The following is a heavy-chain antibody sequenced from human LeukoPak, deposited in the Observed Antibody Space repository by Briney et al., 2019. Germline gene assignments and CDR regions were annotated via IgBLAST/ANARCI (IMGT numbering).Heavy chain of an antibody. V-gene: IGHV1-69*02. CDR3: ARAEVYYYGMDV. CDR1: GGTFSSYT. J-gene: IGHJ6*02. Sequence: SVKVSCKAFGGTFSSYTISWVRQAPGQGLEWMGRIIPILGIANYAQKFQGRVTITADKPTSTAYMELSSLRSEDTAVYYCARAEVYYYGMDVWGQGTTVTVSS. CDR2: IIPILGIA.